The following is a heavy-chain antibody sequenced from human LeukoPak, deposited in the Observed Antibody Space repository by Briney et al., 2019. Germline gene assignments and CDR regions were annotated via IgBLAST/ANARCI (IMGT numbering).Heavy chain of an antibody. CDR1: GYTFTGYY. CDR2: INPNSGGT. CDR3: TRDFGLLGAYAFDI. V-gene: IGHV1-2*06. J-gene: IGHJ3*02. D-gene: IGHD3/OR15-3a*01. Sequence: ASVKVSCKASGYTFTGYYMHWVRQAPGQGLEWMGRINPNSGGTNYAQKFQGRVTMTRDTSISTAYMELSRLRSDDTAVYYCTRDFGLLGAYAFDIWGQGTMVTVSS.